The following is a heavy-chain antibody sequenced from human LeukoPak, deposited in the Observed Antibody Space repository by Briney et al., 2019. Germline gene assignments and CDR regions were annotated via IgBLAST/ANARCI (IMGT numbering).Heavy chain of an antibody. Sequence: PGGSLRLSCAESGFTFSSYAMSWVRQAPGEGLEWVSAISGSGGSTYYADSVKGLFTISRDNSKNTLSLQMNSLRAEDTAVYYCAKDLAWVLPSYYVDYWGQGTLVTVSS. J-gene: IGHJ4*02. CDR1: GFTFSSYA. CDR3: AKDLAWVLPSYYVDY. CDR2: ISGSGGST. V-gene: IGHV3-23*01. D-gene: IGHD1-26*01.